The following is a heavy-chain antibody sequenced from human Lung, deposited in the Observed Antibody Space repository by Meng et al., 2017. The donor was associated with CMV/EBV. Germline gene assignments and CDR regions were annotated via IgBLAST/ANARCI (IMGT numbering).Heavy chain of an antibody. D-gene: IGHD3-3*01. Sequence: EVQLLESXXXXVXXGGSLRLFCAASGFTFSSYAMSWVRQAPGKGLEWVSAISGSGGSTYYADSVKGRFTISRDNSKNTLYLQMNSLRAEDTAVYYCAKVVSYDFWSGYSPVDYWGQGTLVTVSS. CDR3: AKVVSYDFWSGYSPVDY. CDR2: ISGSGGST. V-gene: IGHV3-23*01. J-gene: IGHJ4*02. CDR1: GFTFSSYA.